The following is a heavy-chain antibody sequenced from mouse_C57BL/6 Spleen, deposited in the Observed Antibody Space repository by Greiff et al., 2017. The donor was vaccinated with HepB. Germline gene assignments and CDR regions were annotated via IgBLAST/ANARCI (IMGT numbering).Heavy chain of an antibody. J-gene: IGHJ2*01. D-gene: IGHD1-1*01. V-gene: IGHV1-42*01. CDR2: INPSTGGT. CDR1: GYSFTGYY. CDR3: ARSKYSHYGDYFDY. Sequence: VQLQQSGPELVKPGASVKISCKASGYSFTGYYMNWVKQSPEKSLEWIGEINPSTGGTTYNQKFKAKATLTVDKSSSTAYMQLNSLTSEDSAVYYCARSKYSHYGDYFDYWGQGTTLTVSS.